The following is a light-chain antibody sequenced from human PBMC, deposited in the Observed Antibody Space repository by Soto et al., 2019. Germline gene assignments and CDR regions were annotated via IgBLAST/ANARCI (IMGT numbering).Light chain of an antibody. CDR2: TND. V-gene: IGLV1-44*01. CDR1: SFNIGRNP. J-gene: IGLJ3*02. Sequence: QSVLTQPPSASGTPGQRVTISCSGSSFNIGRNPVNWYQQFPGTAPQLLIYTNDQRPSGVPDRFSGSKSGTSASLAISGLQSEDEDDYYCAAWDDSLNGWVFGGGTKVTVL. CDR3: AAWDDSLNGWV.